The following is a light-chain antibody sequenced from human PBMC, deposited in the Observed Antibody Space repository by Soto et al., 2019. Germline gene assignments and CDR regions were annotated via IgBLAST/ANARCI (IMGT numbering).Light chain of an antibody. Sequence: EIVMTQSPATLSVSPGERATLSCRASQSVSSNLAWYQQKPGQAPRLLIYGASTRATGIPARFSGSGSGTEFTLTIRSMQSEDFAVYYCQQYNNWPRTFGQGTKVHIK. CDR3: QQYNNWPRT. J-gene: IGKJ1*01. V-gene: IGKV3-15*01. CDR1: QSVSSN. CDR2: GAS.